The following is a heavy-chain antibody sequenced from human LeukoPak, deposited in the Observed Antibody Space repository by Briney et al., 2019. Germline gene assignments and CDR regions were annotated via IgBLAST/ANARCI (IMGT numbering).Heavy chain of an antibody. D-gene: IGHD6-13*01. Sequence: PGGSLRLSCAASGFTVSSNYMSWVRQAPGKGLEWVSVIYSGGTTYYADSVKGRFTISRDNSKNTLYLQMNSLRAEDTAVYYCAKDLDSSSWYPGRWNYWGQGTLVTVSS. CDR2: IYSGGTT. V-gene: IGHV3-53*01. CDR1: GFTVSSNY. J-gene: IGHJ4*02. CDR3: AKDLDSSSWYPGRWNY.